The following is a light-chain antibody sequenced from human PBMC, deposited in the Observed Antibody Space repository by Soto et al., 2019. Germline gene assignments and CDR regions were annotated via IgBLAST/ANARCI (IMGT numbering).Light chain of an antibody. J-gene: IGKJ1*01. CDR2: GAS. CDR1: QIIIRY. Sequence: DIQMTQSPSSLSASVGDTVTITCRASQIIIRYLNWYQQKPGKAPNLLIYGASSLQSGVPSRFSGSASGTDFTLTISSLQPEDFATYYCQQTYSAPWTFGQGTKVDVK. CDR3: QQTYSAPWT. V-gene: IGKV1-39*01.